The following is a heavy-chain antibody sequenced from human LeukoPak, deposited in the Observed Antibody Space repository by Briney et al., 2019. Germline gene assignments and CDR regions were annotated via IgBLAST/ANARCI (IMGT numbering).Heavy chain of an antibody. CDR1: GFTFSSYG. D-gene: IGHD2-15*01. CDR3: ARDCGGGSCYGPYDAFDI. CDR2: ISSSGSTI. V-gene: IGHV3-48*03. Sequence: PGGSLRLPCAASGFTFSSYGMNWVRQAPGKGLEWVSYISSSGSTIYYADSVKGRFTISRDNAKNSLYLRMNSLRAEDTAVYYCARDCGGGSCYGPYDAFDIWGQGTMVTVSS. J-gene: IGHJ3*02.